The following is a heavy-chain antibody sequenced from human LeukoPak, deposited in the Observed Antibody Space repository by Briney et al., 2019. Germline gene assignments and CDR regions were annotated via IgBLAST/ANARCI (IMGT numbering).Heavy chain of an antibody. D-gene: IGHD3-3*01. CDR2: VSSDGGTK. V-gene: IGHV3-30*18. J-gene: IGHJ6*02. CDR3: AKDCDFWSGYFNYYYYYGMDV. CDR1: KFTFSNYG. Sequence: GRSLRLSCTASKFTFSNYGMQWVRQAPGKGLEWVAVVSSDGGTKYYADSVKGRFTISRDNSRNTMYLQMDSLRAEDTAVYYCAKDCDFWSGYFNYYYYYGMDVWGQGTTVTVSS.